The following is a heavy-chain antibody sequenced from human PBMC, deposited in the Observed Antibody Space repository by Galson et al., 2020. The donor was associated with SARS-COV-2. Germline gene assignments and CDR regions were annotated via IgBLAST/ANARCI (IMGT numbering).Heavy chain of an antibody. V-gene: IGHV3-33*06. J-gene: IGHJ4*02. CDR3: AKAYSSRLQLDY. Sequence: GGSLRLSCAASGFTFRSYGMPWVRQAPGKGLEWVADIWYDGSNKYYADSVKGRFTISRDNSKNTLYLQMNSLRAEDTSVYYCAKAYSSRLQLDYWGQGALVTVSS. CDR1: GFTFRSYG. CDR2: IWYDGSNK. D-gene: IGHD6-13*01.